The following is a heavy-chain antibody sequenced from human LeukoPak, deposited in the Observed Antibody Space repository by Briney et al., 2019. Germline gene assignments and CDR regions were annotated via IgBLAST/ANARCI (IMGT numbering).Heavy chain of an antibody. V-gene: IGHV4-59*01. Sequence: PSETLSLTCTVSGGSISSYYWSWVRQPPGKGLEWIGYIYYSGSTNYNPSLKSRVTISVDPSKNQFSLKLSSVTAADTAVYYCARVPSSGYFDYWGQGTLVTVSS. CDR3: ARVPSSGYFDY. CDR1: GGSISSYY. J-gene: IGHJ4*02. CDR2: IYYSGST. D-gene: IGHD3-22*01.